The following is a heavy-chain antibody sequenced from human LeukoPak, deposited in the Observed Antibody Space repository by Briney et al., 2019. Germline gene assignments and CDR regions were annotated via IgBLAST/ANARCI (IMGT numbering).Heavy chain of an antibody. Sequence: GGSLRLSCAASGFTFSNTWMSWVRQAPGKGLEWVGRVKSKTDGGTADYTAPVKGRFTISRDDSKNTLYLQMNSLRTEDTAVYYCTTFSPRLLGYWGQGTLVTVSS. CDR1: GFTFSNTW. CDR3: TTFSPRLLGY. V-gene: IGHV3-15*01. J-gene: IGHJ4*02. CDR2: VKSKTDGGTA. D-gene: IGHD2-21*01.